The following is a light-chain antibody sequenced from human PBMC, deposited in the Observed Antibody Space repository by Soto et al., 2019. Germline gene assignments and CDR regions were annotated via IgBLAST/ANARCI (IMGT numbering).Light chain of an antibody. CDR3: AAWDDSLGSHAV. Sequence: QSVLTQPPSASGNPGQTVTISCSGSGSNIGINYVYWYQQLPGTAPKLLIYRNSQRPSGIPDRFSGSKSGTSASLAISGLRSEDEADYYCAAWDDSLGSHAVFGGGTQLTVL. CDR1: GSNIGINY. CDR2: RNS. J-gene: IGLJ7*01. V-gene: IGLV1-47*01.